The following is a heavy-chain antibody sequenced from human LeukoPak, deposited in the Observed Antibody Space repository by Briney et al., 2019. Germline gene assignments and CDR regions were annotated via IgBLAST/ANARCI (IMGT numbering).Heavy chain of an antibody. CDR3: ARDVTAGAGAVGMAV. CDR2: TYYRYKRYN. CDR1: GDSVSNNIAA. D-gene: IGHD6-13*01. Sequence: SQTLSLTCVISGDSVSNNIAAWNWIRQSPSRGLESLVRTYYRYKRYNDYAVSVESRITINPDTSKNQFSLQLNSVTPEDTAVYYCARDVTAGAGAVGMAVWGKGTTVTVSS. J-gene: IGHJ6*04. V-gene: IGHV6-1*01.